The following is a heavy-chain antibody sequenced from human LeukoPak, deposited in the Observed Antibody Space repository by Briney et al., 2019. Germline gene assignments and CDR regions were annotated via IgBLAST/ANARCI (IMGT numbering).Heavy chain of an antibody. J-gene: IGHJ4*02. CDR3: AKDMNSYGSGSSYNPWGPFDS. Sequence: GGSLRLSCAASGFTFGMHWVRQAPGNGLEWVSGIAWNSGNTGFADSVKGRFTISRDNAENSLSLQMNSLTPEYTAFYFCAKDMNSYGSGSSYNPWGPFDSWGQGTLVTVSS. CDR1: GFTFG. CDR2: IAWNSGNT. D-gene: IGHD3-10*01. V-gene: IGHV3-9*01.